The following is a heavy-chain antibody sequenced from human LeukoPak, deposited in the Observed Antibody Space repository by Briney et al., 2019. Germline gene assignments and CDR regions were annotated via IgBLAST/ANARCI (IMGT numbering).Heavy chain of an antibody. CDR3: ALWGGRNY. CDR1: GGSFSGYY. CDR2: VNHSGST. Sequence: SETLSLTCAVYGGSFSGYYWSWIRQPPGKGLEWIGEVNHSGSTYYNPSLKSRVTISVDTSKNQFSLKLSSVTAADTAVYYCALWGGRNYWGQGTLVTVSS. D-gene: IGHD7-27*01. V-gene: IGHV4-34*09. J-gene: IGHJ4*02.